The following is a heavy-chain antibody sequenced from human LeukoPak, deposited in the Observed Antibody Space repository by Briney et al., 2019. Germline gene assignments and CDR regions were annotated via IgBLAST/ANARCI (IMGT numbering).Heavy chain of an antibody. J-gene: IGHJ4*02. D-gene: IGHD3-10*01. CDR3: ARDYYGSGSYPVLFDY. Sequence: GGSLRLSCAASGFTCSSYAMHWVRQAPGKGLEWVAVISYDGSNKYYADSVKGRFTISRDNSKNTLYLQMNSLRAEDTAVYYCARDYYGSGSYPVLFDYWGQGTLVTVSS. V-gene: IGHV3-30*04. CDR2: ISYDGSNK. CDR1: GFTCSSYA.